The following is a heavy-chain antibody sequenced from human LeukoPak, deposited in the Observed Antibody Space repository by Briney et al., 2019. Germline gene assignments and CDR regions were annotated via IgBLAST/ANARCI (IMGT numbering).Heavy chain of an antibody. J-gene: IGHJ6*02. CDR3: ARDSMAFASDYYGMDV. D-gene: IGHD2/OR15-2a*01. CDR1: GGSFSGYY. CDR2: IYYSGST. Sequence: SETLSLTCAVYGGSFSGYYWSWIRQPPGKGLEWIGYIYYSGSTNYNPSLKSRVTISVDTSKDQFSLKLSSVTAADTAVYYCARDSMAFASDYYGMDVWGQGTTVTVSS. V-gene: IGHV4-59*01.